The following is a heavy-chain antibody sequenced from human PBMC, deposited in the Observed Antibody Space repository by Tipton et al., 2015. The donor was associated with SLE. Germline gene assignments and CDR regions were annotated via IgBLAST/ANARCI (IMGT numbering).Heavy chain of an antibody. Sequence: TLSLTCAVSGASIRTYYWGWIRRPPGKGLEWIGNIYHTGSTYYNPSLKSRVTISLDTSKNQFSLNLSSVTAADTAVYYCARAPALRFLEWLSDGFDIWGQGTMVTVSS. D-gene: IGHD3-3*01. V-gene: IGHV4-38-2*01. CDR1: GASIRTYY. J-gene: IGHJ3*02. CDR3: ARAPALRFLEWLSDGFDI. CDR2: IYHTGST.